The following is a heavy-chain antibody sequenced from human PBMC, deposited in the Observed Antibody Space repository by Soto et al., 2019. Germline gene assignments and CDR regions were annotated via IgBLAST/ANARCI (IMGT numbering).Heavy chain of an antibody. Sequence: EVQLVESGGGLVQPGESLRLSCAASGYTFSPFWMHWVRQAPGKGLVWVSHINSDGSTIVYADSVKGRFTISRDNTKNTLYLQMNSLKAEETAVYYCVRDRGYPDSFDVWGRGTMVTVSS. CDR2: INSDGSTI. J-gene: IGHJ3*01. V-gene: IGHV3-74*01. CDR1: GYTFSPFW. CDR3: VRDRGYPDSFDV. D-gene: IGHD3-10*01.